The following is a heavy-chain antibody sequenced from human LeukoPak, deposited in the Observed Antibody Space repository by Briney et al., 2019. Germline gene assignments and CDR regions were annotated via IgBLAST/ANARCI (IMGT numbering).Heavy chain of an antibody. CDR2: IYYSGST. CDR3: AGHSSSWANWFDP. Sequence: PSETLSLTCTVSGGSISSYYWSWIRQPPGRGLEWIGYIYYSGSTNYNPSPKSRVTISVDTSKNQFSLKLSSVTAADTAVYYCAGHSSSWANWFDPWGQGTLVTVSA. V-gene: IGHV4-59*01. CDR1: GGSISSYY. J-gene: IGHJ5*02. D-gene: IGHD6-13*01.